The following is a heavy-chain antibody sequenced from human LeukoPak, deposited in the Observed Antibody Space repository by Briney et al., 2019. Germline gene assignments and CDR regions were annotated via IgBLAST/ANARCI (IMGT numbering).Heavy chain of an antibody. CDR1: GGSFSGYY. CDR3: ARGAARGIFDY. CDR2: INHSGST. D-gene: IGHD6-6*01. V-gene: IGHV4-34*01. Sequence: PSETLSLTCAVYGGSFSGYYWSWIRKPPGKGLEWIGEINHSGSTNYNPSLKSRVTISVDTSKNQFSLKLSSVTAADTAVYYCARGAARGIFDYWGQGTLVTVSS. J-gene: IGHJ4*02.